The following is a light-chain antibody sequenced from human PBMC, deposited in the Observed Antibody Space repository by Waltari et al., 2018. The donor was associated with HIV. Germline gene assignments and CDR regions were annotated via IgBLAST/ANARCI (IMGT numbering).Light chain of an antibody. V-gene: IGLV2-8*01. CDR1: SSDIGGYNY. CDR3: VSYAGSNTVI. CDR2: EVT. J-gene: IGLJ2*01. Sequence: QSALTQPPSASGSPGQSVTISCTGTSSDIGGYNYVSWYQQHPGKAPKLIIYEVTKRPSGLPSLFSGSKSGNTASLTVSGLQAEDEADYYCVSYAGSNTVIFGGGTKLTVL.